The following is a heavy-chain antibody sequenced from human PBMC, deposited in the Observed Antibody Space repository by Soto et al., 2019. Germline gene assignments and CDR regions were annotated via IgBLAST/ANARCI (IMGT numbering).Heavy chain of an antibody. CDR1: GGSISSGDYS. V-gene: IGHV4-30-4*01. Sequence: PSETLSLTCTVSGGSISSGDYSWSWVRQSPGKCLECIGHIYNSGITYYNPSLKSRVVISIDTSRNQFSLRLNSLTAADRAVYFCARGVTVFGLVSRFWFDPWGQGTVVTVSS. J-gene: IGHJ5*02. D-gene: IGHD3-3*01. CDR3: ARGVTVFGLVSRFWFDP. CDR2: IYNSGIT.